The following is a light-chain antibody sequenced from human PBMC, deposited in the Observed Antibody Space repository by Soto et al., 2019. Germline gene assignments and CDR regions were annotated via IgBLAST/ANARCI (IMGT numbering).Light chain of an antibody. CDR3: LQYSSHSWK. CDR1: RSISDW. Sequence: DIQMTQSPSSLSPSVGDRVTITCLASRSISDWLAWYQQKPGKAPELLIFDASNLKSGVSSRFRGSGSGTELTLTISRLQPDDVATYYCLQYSSHSWKFCKGTKVDI. V-gene: IGKV1-5*01. CDR2: DAS. J-gene: IGKJ1*01.